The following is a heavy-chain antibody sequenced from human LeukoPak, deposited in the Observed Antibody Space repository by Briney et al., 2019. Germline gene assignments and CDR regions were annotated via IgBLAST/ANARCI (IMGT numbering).Heavy chain of an antibody. Sequence: SETLSLTCTVSGGSISSYYWSWIRQPPGKGLEWIGYIYYSGSTNYNPSLKSRVTISVDTSKNQFSLKLSSVTAADTAVYYCARDVKATYYYDSSGSPYAFDVWGQGAMVTVSS. D-gene: IGHD3-22*01. J-gene: IGHJ3*01. CDR3: ARDVKATYYYDSSGSPYAFDV. CDR2: IYYSGST. V-gene: IGHV4-59*01. CDR1: GGSISSYY.